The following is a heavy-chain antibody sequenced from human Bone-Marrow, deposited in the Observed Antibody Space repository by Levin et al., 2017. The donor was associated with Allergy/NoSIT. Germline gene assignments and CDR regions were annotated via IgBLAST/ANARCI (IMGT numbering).Heavy chain of an antibody. D-gene: IGHD3-3*01. Sequence: PGGSLRLSCAASGFTFSSYSMNWVRQAPGKGLEWVSYISSSSSTIYYADSVKGRFTISRDNAKNSLYLQMNSLRAEDTAVYYCARDHCYDFWSGPRLNWFDPWGQGTLVTVSS. CDR1: GFTFSSYS. V-gene: IGHV3-48*04. CDR2: ISSSSSTI. CDR3: ARDHCYDFWSGPRLNWFDP. J-gene: IGHJ5*02.